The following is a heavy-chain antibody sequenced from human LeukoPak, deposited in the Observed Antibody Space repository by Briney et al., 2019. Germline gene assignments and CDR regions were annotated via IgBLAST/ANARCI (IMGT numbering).Heavy chain of an antibody. Sequence: GTSVKVSCKASGFTFRNSAVQWVRQGRGQRLEWIGWVVAGSEKTNHAQKFQERVTITRDMSTSTAYMELSSLRSDDTAVYYCATQWETLEGVAFDIWGQGTLVTVSS. V-gene: IGHV1-58*01. D-gene: IGHD1-26*01. CDR2: VVAGSEKT. J-gene: IGHJ1*01. CDR3: ATQWETLEGVAFDI. CDR1: GFTFRNSA.